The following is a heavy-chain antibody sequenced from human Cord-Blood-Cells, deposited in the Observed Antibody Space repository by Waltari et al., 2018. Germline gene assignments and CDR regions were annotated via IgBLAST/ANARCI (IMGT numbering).Heavy chain of an antibody. D-gene: IGHD6-13*01. CDR1: GGSISSSSYY. CDR3: ARPPGASSWYYFDY. Sequence: QLQLQESGPGLVKPSETLSLTCTVSGGSISSSSYYWGWIRQPPGKGLEWIGNIYDSESTPYNRSLKRRVTISVDTSKNQFALKLGSVTDADTAVYDCARPPGASSWYYFDYWGQGTLVTVSS. CDR2: IYDSEST. V-gene: IGHV4-39*01. J-gene: IGHJ4*02.